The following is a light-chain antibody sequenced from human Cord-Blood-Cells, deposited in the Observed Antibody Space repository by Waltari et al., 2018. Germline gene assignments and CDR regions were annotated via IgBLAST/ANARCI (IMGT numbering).Light chain of an antibody. Sequence: QSALTHPASVSGSPGQSITISCTGTSSDVGRYNLLSWYQQHPGKAPKLMIYEGSKRPSGVSNRFSGSKSGNTASLTISGLQAEDEADYYCCSYAGSSTWVFGGGTKLTVL. J-gene: IGLJ3*02. CDR3: CSYAGSSTWV. CDR1: SSDVGRYNL. V-gene: IGLV2-23*01. CDR2: EGS.